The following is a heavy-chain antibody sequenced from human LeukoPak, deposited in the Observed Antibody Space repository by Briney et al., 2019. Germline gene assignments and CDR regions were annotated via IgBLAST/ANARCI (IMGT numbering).Heavy chain of an antibody. Sequence: GGSLRLSSAASGFTFDDYAMHWVRQAPGKGLEWVSGISWDSGSIGYADSVKGRFTISRDNAKNSLYLQMNSLRAEDTALYYCAKDTVGIYDSSGKGGYFDYWGQGTLVTVSS. D-gene: IGHD3-22*01. V-gene: IGHV3-9*01. CDR1: GFTFDDYA. J-gene: IGHJ4*02. CDR3: AKDTVGIYDSSGKGGYFDY. CDR2: ISWDSGSI.